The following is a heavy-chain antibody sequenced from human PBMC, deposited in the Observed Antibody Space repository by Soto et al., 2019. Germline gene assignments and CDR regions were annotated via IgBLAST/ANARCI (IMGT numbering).Heavy chain of an antibody. V-gene: IGHV3-9*01. D-gene: IGHD3-22*01. Sequence: EVQLVESGGGLVQSGRSLRLSCAASGFTFDDYAMHWVRQAPGKGLEWVSSISWNSGSIAYADSVKGRFTISRDNYKXXLFLQMSSLRPEDTALYYCAKALDYDSSGYYYFDYWGQGTLVTVSS. CDR3: AKALDYDSSGYYYFDY. J-gene: IGHJ4*02. CDR1: GFTFDDYA. CDR2: ISWNSGSI.